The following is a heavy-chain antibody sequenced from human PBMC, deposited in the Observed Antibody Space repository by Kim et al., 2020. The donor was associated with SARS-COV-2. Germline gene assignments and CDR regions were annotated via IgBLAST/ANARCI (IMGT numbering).Heavy chain of an antibody. CDR1: GFTFSSYS. CDR2: ISSSSSYI. D-gene: IGHD2-2*01. J-gene: IGHJ1*01. Sequence: GGSLRLSCAASGFTFSSYSMNWVRQAPGKGLEWVSSISSSSSYIYYADSVKGRFTISRDNAKNSLYLQMNSLRAEDTAVYYCARGGYCSSTSCSTSAEYFQHWGQGTLVTVSS. CDR3: ARGGYCSSTSCSTSAEYFQH. V-gene: IGHV3-21*01.